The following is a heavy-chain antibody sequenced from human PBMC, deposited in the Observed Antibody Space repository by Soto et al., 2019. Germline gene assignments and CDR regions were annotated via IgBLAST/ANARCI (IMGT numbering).Heavy chain of an antibody. Sequence: QVQLVESGGGVVQPGRSLRLSCAASGFSFSSYAMHWVRQAPGKGLEWVAVISYEGSNKYYADSVKGRFTISRDNSKKPLYLQMNSLRAEDTAVYCGVRLACESWGQGTLVTVSS. V-gene: IGHV3-30-3*01. CDR2: ISYEGSNK. CDR1: GFSFSSYA. CDR3: VRLACES. J-gene: IGHJ5*02.